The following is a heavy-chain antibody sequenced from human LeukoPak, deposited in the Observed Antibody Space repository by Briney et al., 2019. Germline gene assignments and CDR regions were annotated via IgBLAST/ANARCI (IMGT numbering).Heavy chain of an antibody. D-gene: IGHD2-15*01. CDR3: ARDAIVARGNWFDP. CDR1: GYTFTGYY. Sequence: ASVKVSCKASGYTFTGYYMHWVRQAPGQGLEWMGRINPNSGGTNYAQKFQGRVTMTRDTSISTAYMELSSLRSEDTAVYYCARDAIVARGNWFDPWGQGTLVTVSS. CDR2: INPNSGGT. V-gene: IGHV1-2*06. J-gene: IGHJ5*02.